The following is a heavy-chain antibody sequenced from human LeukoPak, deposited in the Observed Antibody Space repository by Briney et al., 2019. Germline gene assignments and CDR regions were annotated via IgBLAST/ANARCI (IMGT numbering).Heavy chain of an antibody. V-gene: IGHV1-69*04. D-gene: IGHD3-9*01. CDR1: GGTFSCYT. J-gene: IGHJ6*02. Sequence: SVTVSRKSSGGTFSCYTINWVRQPPAQGLEWMGRIIPILGIANYAQEFQGRVTITADKSTSTAYMELSSLRSEDTAVYYCAREGPEYYDILTGYFSLNGMDVWGQGTTVTVSS. CDR3: AREGPEYYDILTGYFSLNGMDV. CDR2: IIPILGIA.